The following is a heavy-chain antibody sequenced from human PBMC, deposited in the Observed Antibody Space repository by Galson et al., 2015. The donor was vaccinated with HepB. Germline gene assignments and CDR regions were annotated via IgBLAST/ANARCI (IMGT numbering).Heavy chain of an antibody. CDR1: GFTFSSYG. CDR3: AREYYDILTGPSFDY. Sequence: SLRLSCAASGFTFSSYGTHWVRQAPGKGLEWVAVIWYDGSNKYYADSVKGRFTISRDNSKTTLYLQMNSLRAEDTAVYYCAREYYDILTGPSFDYWGQGTLVTVSS. D-gene: IGHD3-9*01. J-gene: IGHJ4*02. V-gene: IGHV3-33*08. CDR2: IWYDGSNK.